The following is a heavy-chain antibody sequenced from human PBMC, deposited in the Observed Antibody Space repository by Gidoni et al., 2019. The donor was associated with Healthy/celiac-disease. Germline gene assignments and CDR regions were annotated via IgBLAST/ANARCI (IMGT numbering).Heavy chain of an antibody. CDR1: GFTFSSYA. J-gene: IGHJ4*02. CDR3: AKDVDRYCSGGSCYNFDY. D-gene: IGHD2-15*01. CDR2: ISGSGGST. Sequence: EVQLLESGGGLVQTGGSLRLSCAASGFTFSSYAMSWVRQAPGKGLEWVSAISGSGGSTYYADSVKGRFTISRDNSKNTLYLQMNSLRAEDTAVYYCAKDVDRYCSGGSCYNFDYWGQGTLVTVSS. V-gene: IGHV3-23*01.